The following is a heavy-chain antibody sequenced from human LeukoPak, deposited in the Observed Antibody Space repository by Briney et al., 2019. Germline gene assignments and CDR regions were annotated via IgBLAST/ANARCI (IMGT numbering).Heavy chain of an antibody. Sequence: GGSLRLSCAASGFTFSSYAMHWVRQAPGKGLEYVSAISSNGGSTYYANSVKGRFTISRDNSKNTLYLQMGSLRAEDMAVYYCASSPSPNPYSSGWNYWGQGTLVTVSS. CDR2: ISSNGGST. D-gene: IGHD6-19*01. CDR3: ASSPSPNPYSSGWNY. V-gene: IGHV3-64*01. J-gene: IGHJ4*02. CDR1: GFTFSSYA.